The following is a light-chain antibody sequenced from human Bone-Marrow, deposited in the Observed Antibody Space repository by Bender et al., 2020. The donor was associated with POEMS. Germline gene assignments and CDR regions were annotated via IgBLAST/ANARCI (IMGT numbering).Light chain of an antibody. V-gene: IGLV3-1*01. CDR3: QAWDSTTVV. CDR1: KLEDKY. J-gene: IGLJ2*01. CDR2: QDN. Sequence: SFELTQPPSVSVSPGQTASITCSGDKLEDKYVCWYQQRPGQSPVLVIYQDNKRPSDIPERFSGSRSGQTATLTISGTQAIDEADYYCQAWDSTTVVFGGGTKLTVL.